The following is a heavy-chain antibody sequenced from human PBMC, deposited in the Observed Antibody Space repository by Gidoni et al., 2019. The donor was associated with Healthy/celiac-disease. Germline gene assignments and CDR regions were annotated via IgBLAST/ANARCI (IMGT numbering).Heavy chain of an antibody. Sequence: QVQLVQSGAEVKKPGASVKVSCKASGYTFTNYYMHWVRQAPGQGLEWMGIITPGGGSTSYAQKFQGRVTMTRDTSTSTVYMELSSLRSEDTAVYYCARGARVGGFDPWGQGTLVTVSS. CDR2: ITPGGGST. V-gene: IGHV1-46*03. CDR3: ARGARVGGFDP. CDR1: GYTFTNYY. J-gene: IGHJ5*02.